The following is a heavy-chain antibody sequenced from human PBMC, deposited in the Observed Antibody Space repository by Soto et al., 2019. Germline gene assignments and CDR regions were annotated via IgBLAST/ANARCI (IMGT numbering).Heavy chain of an antibody. J-gene: IGHJ6*02. Sequence: PSETLSLTCTVSGGSISSGDYYWSWIRQPPGKGLEWIGYIYYSGSTYYNPPLKSRVTISVDTSKNQFSLKLSSVTAADTAVYYCRTEPKPAGAYYGMDVWGQGTTVTVSS. D-gene: IGHD6-19*01. CDR1: GGSISSGDYY. CDR2: IYYSGST. CDR3: RTEPKPAGAYYGMDV. V-gene: IGHV4-30-4*01.